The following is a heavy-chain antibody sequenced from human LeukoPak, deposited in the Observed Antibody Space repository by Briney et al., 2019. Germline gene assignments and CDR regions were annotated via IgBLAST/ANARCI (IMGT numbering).Heavy chain of an antibody. V-gene: IGHV4-34*01. J-gene: IGHJ4*02. CDR3: ARGRVVRGVNFDY. CDR1: GGSFSGCY. D-gene: IGHD3-10*01. CDR2: INHSGST. Sequence: SETLSLTCAVYGGSFSGCYWSWIRQPPGKGLEWIGEINHSGSTNYNPSLKSRVTISVDTSKNQFSLKLSSVTAADTAVYYCARGRVVRGVNFDYWGQGTLVTVSS.